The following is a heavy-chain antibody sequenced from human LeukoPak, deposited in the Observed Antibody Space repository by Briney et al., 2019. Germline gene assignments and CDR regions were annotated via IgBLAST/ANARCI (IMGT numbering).Heavy chain of an antibody. CDR3: ARQGILRYFDWERWFDP. Sequence: PSETLSPTCTVSGGSISSYYWSWIRQPPGKGLEWIGYIYYSGSTNYNPSLKSRVTISVDTSKNQFSLKLSSVTAADTAVYYCARQGILRYFDWERWFDPWGQGTLVTVSS. V-gene: IGHV4-59*08. CDR1: GGSISSYY. D-gene: IGHD3-9*01. CDR2: IYYSGST. J-gene: IGHJ5*02.